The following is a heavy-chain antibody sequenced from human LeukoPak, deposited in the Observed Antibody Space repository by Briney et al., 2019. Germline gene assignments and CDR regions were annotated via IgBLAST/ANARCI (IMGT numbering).Heavy chain of an antibody. D-gene: IGHD5-24*01. CDR1: GFIFRDYY. CDR2: ISSGGSTI. CDR3: AREGWLQPQFYFDY. J-gene: IGHJ4*02. Sequence: GGSLRLSCAASGFIFRDYYMSWIRQAPGEGLEWISYISSGGSTIYYTDSVKGRFTISRDDAKNSPYLHMNNLRAEDTAVYYCAREGWLQPQFYFDYWGQGTLVTVSS. V-gene: IGHV3-11*01.